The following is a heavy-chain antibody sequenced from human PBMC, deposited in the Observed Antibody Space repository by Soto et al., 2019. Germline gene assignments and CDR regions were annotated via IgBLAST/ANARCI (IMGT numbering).Heavy chain of an antibody. D-gene: IGHD1-1*01. J-gene: IGHJ6*02. CDR3: AREAPPKDNPPYYYSYYGLDV. CDR1: GYSFTGYD. V-gene: IGHV1-46*01. Sequence: GASVKVSCKAAGYSFTGYDTHWVRQAPGQGLEWMGIINPSGGSTSYAQKFQGRVTMTRDTSTSTVYMALSSLRSEDTAVYYCAREAPPKDNPPYYYSYYGLDVWGQGPTVTVSS. CDR2: INPSGGST.